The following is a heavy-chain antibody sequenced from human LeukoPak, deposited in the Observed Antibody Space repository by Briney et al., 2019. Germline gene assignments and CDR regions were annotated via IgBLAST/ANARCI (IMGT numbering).Heavy chain of an antibody. CDR1: GFTFSEYS. J-gene: IGHJ5*02. CDR2: IRSNGRDT. V-gene: IGHV3-23*01. CDR3: AKGGYTTCFDP. D-gene: IGHD2-15*01. Sequence: GGSLRLSCAASGFTFSEYSMSWVRQAPGKGLEWVSNIRSNGRDTYYTDCVKGRFTISRDNSRNTLYLEMNSLRAEDTAAYYCAKGGYTTCFDPWGQGTLVTVSS.